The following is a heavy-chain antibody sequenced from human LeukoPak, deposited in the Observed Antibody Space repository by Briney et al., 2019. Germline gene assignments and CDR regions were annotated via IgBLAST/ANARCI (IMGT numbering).Heavy chain of an antibody. Sequence: SETLSLTCTVSGGSISSYYWSWIRQPPGKGLEWIGYIYYSGSTNYNPSLKSRVTISVDTSKNQFSLKLSSVTAADTAVYYCARPWFLGDGFDYWGQGTLVTVSS. CDR3: ARPWFLGDGFDY. CDR1: GGSISSYY. CDR2: IYYSGST. V-gene: IGHV4-59*08. D-gene: IGHD5-24*01. J-gene: IGHJ4*02.